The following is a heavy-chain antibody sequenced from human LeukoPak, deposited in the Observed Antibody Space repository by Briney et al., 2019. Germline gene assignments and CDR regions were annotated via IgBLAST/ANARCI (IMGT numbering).Heavy chain of an antibody. CDR2: INHMGST. J-gene: IGHJ4*02. CDR1: GGSFSGYY. Sequence: SETLSLTCAVYGGSFSGYYWSWLRQPPGKGLEWIGEINHMGSTSYNPPLKSRVTISVDTSKNQFSLKLSSVTAADTAVYYCARVNPCTAMGKYYFDYWGQETLVTVSS. D-gene: IGHD5-18*01. V-gene: IGHV4-34*01. CDR3: ARVNPCTAMGKYYFDY.